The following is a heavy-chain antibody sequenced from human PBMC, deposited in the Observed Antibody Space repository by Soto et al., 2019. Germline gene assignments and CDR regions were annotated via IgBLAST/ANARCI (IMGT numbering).Heavy chain of an antibody. V-gene: IGHV1-2*02. CDR1: GYTFSAYY. Sequence: ASVKVSCKASGYTFSAYYIHWVRQAPGQGLEWMGWINPNSGDTNFAQKFQGRVNMTRAASISTAFMELSRLTADDTAVYYCARAGRPLAALAAYYYYALDVWGQGTRVTLSS. J-gene: IGHJ6*02. CDR2: INPNSGDT. D-gene: IGHD3-10*01. CDR3: ARAGRPLAALAAYYYYALDV.